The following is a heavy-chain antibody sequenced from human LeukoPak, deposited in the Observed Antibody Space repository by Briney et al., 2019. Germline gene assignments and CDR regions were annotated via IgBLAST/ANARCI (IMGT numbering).Heavy chain of an antibody. CDR1: GGSISSGGYS. CDR2: IYHSGST. V-gene: IGHV4-30-2*01. CDR3: AAWGSDWGTQNWSDP. D-gene: IGHD3-9*01. Sequence: PSQTLSLTCAVSGGSISSGGYSWSWIRQPPGKGLEWIGYIYHSGSTYYNPSLKSRVTISVDRSKNQFSLKLSSVTAADTAVYYCAAWGSDWGTQNWSDPWGQGTLVTVSS. J-gene: IGHJ5*02.